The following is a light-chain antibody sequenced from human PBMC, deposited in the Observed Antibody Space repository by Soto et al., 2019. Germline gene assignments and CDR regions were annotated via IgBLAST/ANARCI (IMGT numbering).Light chain of an antibody. V-gene: IGKV1-39*01. CDR2: AAS. CDR1: QSIFSF. CDR3: QHYNSYSEA. J-gene: IGKJ1*01. Sequence: DIQMTQSPSSLSASVGDRVTITCRASQSIFSFLSWYQQRPGKAPKLLIYAASSLQRGVPSTFSGSGSGTEFTLTISSLQPEDFATYYCQHYNSYSEAFGQGTKV.